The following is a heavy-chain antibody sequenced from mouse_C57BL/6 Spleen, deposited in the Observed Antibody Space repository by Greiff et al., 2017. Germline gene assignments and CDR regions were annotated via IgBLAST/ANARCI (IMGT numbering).Heavy chain of an antibody. Sequence: QVQLKQPGAELVKPGASVKVSCKASGYTFTSYWMHWVKQRPGQGLEWIGRIHPSDSDTNYNQKFKGKATLTVDKSSSTAYMQLSSLTSEDSAVYYCAIEGYGSRGALAYWGQGTLVTVSA. CDR1: GYTFTSYW. CDR2: IHPSDSDT. J-gene: IGHJ3*01. V-gene: IGHV1-74*01. D-gene: IGHD1-1*01. CDR3: AIEGYGSRGALAY.